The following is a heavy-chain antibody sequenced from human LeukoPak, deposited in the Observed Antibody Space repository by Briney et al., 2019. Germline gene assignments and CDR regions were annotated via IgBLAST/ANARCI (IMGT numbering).Heavy chain of an antibody. CDR3: ARGIYSNYPN. V-gene: IGHV5-51*01. D-gene: IGHD4-11*01. J-gene: IGHJ4*02. CDR1: GYSFTSYW. CDR2: IYPGDSDT. Sequence: GESLKISCKGSGYSFTSYWIGWVRQMPGKGLEWMGIIYPGDSDTRYSPSFQGQVTISADKSISTAYLQWSSLRSEDTAAYYCARGIYSNYPNWGQGTLVTVSS.